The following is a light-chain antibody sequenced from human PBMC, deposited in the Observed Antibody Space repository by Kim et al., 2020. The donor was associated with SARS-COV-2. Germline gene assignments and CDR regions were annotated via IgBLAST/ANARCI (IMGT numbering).Light chain of an antibody. Sequence: RAITASSGSNPDTGSTTKKRYQQHPGPAPNPLIYSNDQRPSGVPNRFSGSKSGTSASLAISGLQSEDEADYYCAAWDDGLKGPVFGGGTQLTVL. V-gene: IGLV1-44*01. CDR3: AAWDDGLKGPV. CDR1: NPDTGSTT. J-gene: IGLJ3*02. CDR2: SND.